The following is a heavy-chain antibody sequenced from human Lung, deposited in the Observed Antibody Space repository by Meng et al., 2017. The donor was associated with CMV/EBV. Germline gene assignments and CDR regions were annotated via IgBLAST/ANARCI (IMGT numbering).Heavy chain of an antibody. J-gene: IGHJ4*02. CDR1: GYTFTNYC. CDR3: AREEGSYDGSGAFDY. D-gene: IGHD3-22*01. CDR2: INSRSGTT. Sequence: SVXVSXXASGYTFTNYCLHWVRQAPGQGLEWMGMINSRSGTTTYSQKFQGRISMTRDTSTSTVYLDLSSLRSEDSTVYYCAREEGSYDGSGAFDYWGQGXLVTVSS. V-gene: IGHV1-46*01.